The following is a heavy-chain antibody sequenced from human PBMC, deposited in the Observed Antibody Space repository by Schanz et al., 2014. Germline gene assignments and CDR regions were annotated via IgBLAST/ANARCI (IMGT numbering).Heavy chain of an antibody. CDR3: ARDGEAAAGCDY. J-gene: IGHJ4*02. D-gene: IGHD6-13*01. CDR1: GYTFTSYY. CDR2: INPSVGNT. V-gene: IGHV1-46*03. Sequence: QVQLVQSGAEVKKPGASVKVSCKASGYTFTSYYMHWFRQAPGQGLEWMGLINPSVGNTNYAQKFQGRVTMTADKSTSTVYMEVSSLRSEDTAVYYCARDGEAAAGCDYWGQGTLVTVSS.